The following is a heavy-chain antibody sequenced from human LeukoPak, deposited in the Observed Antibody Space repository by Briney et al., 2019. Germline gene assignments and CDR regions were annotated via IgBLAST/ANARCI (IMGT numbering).Heavy chain of an antibody. CDR2: ISSSGSTI. CDR3: ARIYDSSDY. D-gene: IGHD3-22*01. CDR1: GFTFSSYE. V-gene: IGHV3-48*03. J-gene: IGHJ4*02. Sequence: PGGSLRLSCAASGFTFSSYEMNWVRQAPGKGLEWVSYISSSGSTIYYADPVKGRFTISRDNAKNSLYLQMNSLRAEDTAVYYCARIYDSSDYWGQGTLVTVSS.